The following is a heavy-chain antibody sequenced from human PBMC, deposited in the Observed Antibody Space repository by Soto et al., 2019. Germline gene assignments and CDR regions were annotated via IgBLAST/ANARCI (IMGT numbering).Heavy chain of an antibody. J-gene: IGHJ6*02. CDR2: TYYRSKWYN. Sequence: PSQTLSLTGAISGDSVANNSAAWNWIRQSPSRGLEWLGRTYYRSKWYNDYAVSVKSRITINPDTSKNQFSLQLNSVTPEDTAVYYCARDPYSSSWYGVGGTYGMDVWGQGTTVTVSS. CDR1: GDSVANNSAA. D-gene: IGHD6-13*01. V-gene: IGHV6-1*01. CDR3: ARDPYSSSWYGVGGTYGMDV.